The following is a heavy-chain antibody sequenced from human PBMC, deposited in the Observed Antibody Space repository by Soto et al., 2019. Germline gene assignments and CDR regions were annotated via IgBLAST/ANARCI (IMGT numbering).Heavy chain of an antibody. V-gene: IGHV1-69*06. Sequence: QVQLEQSGAEVKKPGSSLKVSCKASGGTFTSFAISWVRQAPGQGLEWMGGFIPVFETANYAQKFQDRVTFTADKYTSTAYMDLSNLTSEDTAVYYCAKRGTYSDSWYDSYFDSWGQGTLVIVSS. J-gene: IGHJ4*02. CDR3: AKRGTYSDSWYDSYFDS. CDR2: FIPVFETA. D-gene: IGHD6-13*01. CDR1: GGTFTSFA.